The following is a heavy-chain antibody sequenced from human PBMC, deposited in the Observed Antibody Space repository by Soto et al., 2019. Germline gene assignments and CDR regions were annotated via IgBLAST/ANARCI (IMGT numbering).Heavy chain of an antibody. J-gene: IGHJ4*02. D-gene: IGHD7-27*01. CDR1: CGSISSYY. Sequence: SETLSRTCTVSCGSISSYYWSWIRQPPGKGLEWIGYIYYSGSTDYDPSLKSRVTISVDTSKNQFSLKLSSVTAADAAVYYCARRWGTYFDFWGQGTLVTVSS. V-gene: IGHV4-59*01. CDR3: ARRWGTYFDF. CDR2: IYYSGST.